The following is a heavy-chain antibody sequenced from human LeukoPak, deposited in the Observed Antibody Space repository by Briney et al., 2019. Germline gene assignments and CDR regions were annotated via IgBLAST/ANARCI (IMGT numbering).Heavy chain of an antibody. CDR1: GFTFNNYW. CDR2: INQDGSGK. V-gene: IGHV3-7*03. CDR3: ARGTTMTPGIDF. J-gene: IGHJ4*02. D-gene: IGHD3-22*01. Sequence: GGSLRLFCAASGFTFNNYWMNLVRQAPGKGLGGVGKINQDGSGKSYLDSVKGRFTISRDNAKNSVYLQMNSLRADDTAVYYCARGTTMTPGIDFWGQGTLVTVSS.